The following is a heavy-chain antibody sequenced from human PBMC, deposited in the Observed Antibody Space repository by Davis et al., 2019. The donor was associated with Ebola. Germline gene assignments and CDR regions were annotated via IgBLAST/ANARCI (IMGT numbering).Heavy chain of an antibody. D-gene: IGHD6-19*01. CDR2: IYSGGST. J-gene: IGHJ2*01. CDR1: GFTFDDYG. CDR3: AKDRAAVADWYFDL. Sequence: GESLKISCAASGFTFDDYGMGWVRQAPGKGLEWVSVIYSGGSTYYADSVKGRFTISRDNSKNTLYLQMNSLRAEDTAVYYCAKDRAAVADWYFDLWGRGTLVTVSS. V-gene: IGHV3-23*03.